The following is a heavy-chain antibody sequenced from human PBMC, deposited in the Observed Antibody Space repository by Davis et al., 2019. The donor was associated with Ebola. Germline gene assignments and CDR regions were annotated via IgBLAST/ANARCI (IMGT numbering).Heavy chain of an antibody. CDR1: GFTFSSYA. V-gene: IGHV3-23*01. CDR2: ISGSGGST. CDR3: AKVGVTIFGVVILDYYYGMDA. D-gene: IGHD3-3*01. J-gene: IGHJ6*04. Sequence: GGSLRLSCAASGFTFSSYAMSWVRQAPGKGLEWVSAISGSGGSTYYADSVKGRFTISRDNSKNTLYLQMNSLRAEDTAVYYCAKVGVTIFGVVILDYYYGMDAWGKGTTVTVSS.